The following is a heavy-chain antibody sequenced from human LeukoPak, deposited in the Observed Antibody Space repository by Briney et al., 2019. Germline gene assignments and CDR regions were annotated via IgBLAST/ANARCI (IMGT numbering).Heavy chain of an antibody. V-gene: IGHV3-48*01. CDR1: VFPYSTCG. D-gene: IGHD1/OR15-1a*01. CDR2: ISSSSRNI. CDR3: AGDNGASWNIGCDY. Sequence: HPGGPLRLPCAPCVFPYSTCGKQGLRQAPGKGLEWVSYISSSSRNINYADSVKGRFTISRDNANNSLFLKTNSLRAEDPTVYDWAGDNGASWNIGCDYWGQGTLVTVSS. J-gene: IGHJ4*02.